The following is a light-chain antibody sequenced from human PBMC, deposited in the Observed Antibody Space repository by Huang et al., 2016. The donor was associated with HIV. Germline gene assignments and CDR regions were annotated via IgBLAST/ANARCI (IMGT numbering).Light chain of an antibody. Sequence: IQLTQSPSSLSASVGDRVTITCRASQGISSYLAWYQQKPGKAPKLLIYAASTLQSGVPARFSGSGSGTDFTLTISSLQPEDFATYHCQQLNSYPPTFGQGTNVEIK. J-gene: IGKJ1*01. CDR2: AAS. CDR3: QQLNSYPPT. CDR1: QGISSY. V-gene: IGKV1-9*01.